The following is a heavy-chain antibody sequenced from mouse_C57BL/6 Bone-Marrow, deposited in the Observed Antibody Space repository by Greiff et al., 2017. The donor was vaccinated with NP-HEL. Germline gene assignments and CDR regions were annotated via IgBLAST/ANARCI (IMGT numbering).Heavy chain of an antibody. CDR1: GYTFTSYW. J-gene: IGHJ3*01. V-gene: IGHV1-69*01. D-gene: IGHD2-1*01. CDR3: ARGDGNYPFAY. Sequence: VQLQQPGAELVMPGASVKLPCKASGYTFTSYWMHWVKQRPGQGLEWIGEIDPSDSYTNYNQKFKGKSTLTVDKSSSTAYMQLSSLTSEDSAVYYCARGDGNYPFAYWGQGTLVTVSA. CDR2: IDPSDSYT.